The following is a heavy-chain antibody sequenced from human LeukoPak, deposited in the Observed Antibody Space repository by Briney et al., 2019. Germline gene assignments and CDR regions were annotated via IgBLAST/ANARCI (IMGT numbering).Heavy chain of an antibody. CDR2: IIPIFGTA. J-gene: IGHJ4*02. V-gene: IGHV1-69*13. Sequence: SVKVSCKASGGTFSSYAISWVRQAPGQGLEWMGGIIPIFGTANYAQKFQGRVTITADESTSTAYMELSSLRSEDTAVYYCATDSLGYCSSTSCYSDYWGQGTLVTVSS. CDR1: GGTFSSYA. CDR3: ATDSLGYCSSTSCYSDY. D-gene: IGHD2-2*01.